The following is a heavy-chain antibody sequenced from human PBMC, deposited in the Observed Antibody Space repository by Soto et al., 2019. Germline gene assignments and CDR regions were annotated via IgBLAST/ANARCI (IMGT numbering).Heavy chain of an antibody. D-gene: IGHD2-2*01. CDR2: IYYSGST. Sequence: SETLSLTCTVSGGSISSYYWGWIRQPPGKGLEWIGYIYYSGSTNYNPSLKSRVTISVDTSKNQFSLKLSSVTAADTAVYYCARVTRRSSAFDIWGQGTMVTVSS. CDR1: GGSISSYY. J-gene: IGHJ3*02. V-gene: IGHV4-59*01. CDR3: ARVTRRSSAFDI.